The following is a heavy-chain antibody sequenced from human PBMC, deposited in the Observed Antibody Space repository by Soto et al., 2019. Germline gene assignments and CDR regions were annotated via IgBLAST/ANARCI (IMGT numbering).Heavy chain of an antibody. CDR1: GFSLSTSGVG. CDR2: IYGNDDK. J-gene: IGHJ4*02. D-gene: IGHD3-10*01. Sequence: QITLKESGPTLVKPTQTLTLTCTFSGFSLSTSGVGVGWIRQPPGKALECLALIYGNDDKRYSPSLKNRPTITKDNSKNQVVITMTNMDPVDTATYYCTHSGVTYYYGPGNDYAMNHWGQGTLVTVSS. V-gene: IGHV2-5*01. CDR3: THSGVTYYYGPGNDYAMNH.